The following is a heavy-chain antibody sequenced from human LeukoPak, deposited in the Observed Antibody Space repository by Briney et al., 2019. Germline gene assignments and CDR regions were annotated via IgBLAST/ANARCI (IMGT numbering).Heavy chain of an antibody. J-gene: IGHJ4*02. D-gene: IGHD5-12*01. CDR1: GFTFNTYA. CDR2: ISGGGGNK. V-gene: IGHV3-23*01. Sequence: GGSLRLSCAASGFTFNTYAMTCVRQAPGKGLEWVSSISGGGGNKFYAGFVEGRFTISRDNSKNTLYLQMNSLRAEDTAVYYCAKDRLGNIVATISDYWGQGTLVTVSS. CDR3: AKDRLGNIVATISDY.